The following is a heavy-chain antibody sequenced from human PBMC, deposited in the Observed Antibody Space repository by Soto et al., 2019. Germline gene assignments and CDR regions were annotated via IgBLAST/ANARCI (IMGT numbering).Heavy chain of an antibody. CDR1: GGSFSGYY. CDR3: ARGPVLRFLEWYWYFDL. CDR2: INHSGST. J-gene: IGHJ2*01. Sequence: SSETLSLTCAVYGGSFSGYYWSWIRQPPGKGLEWIGEINHSGSTNYNPSLKSRVTISVDTSKNQFSLKLSSVTAADTAVYYCARGPVLRFLEWYWYFDLWGRGTLVTVSS. D-gene: IGHD3-3*01. V-gene: IGHV4-34*01.